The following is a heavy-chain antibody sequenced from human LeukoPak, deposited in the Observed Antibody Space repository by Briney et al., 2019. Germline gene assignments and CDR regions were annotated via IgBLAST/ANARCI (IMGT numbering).Heavy chain of an antibody. D-gene: IGHD3-22*01. CDR1: GGSFSGYY. J-gene: IGHJ6*03. Sequence: SETLSFTCAVYGGSFSGYYWSWIRQPPGKGLEWIGEINHSGSTNYNPSLKSRVTISVDTSKNQFSLKLSSVTAADTAVYYCARGHRGYYDSSGYRNYYYYYMDVWGKGTTVTVSS. CDR2: INHSGST. CDR3: ARGHRGYYDSSGYRNYYYYYMDV. V-gene: IGHV4-34*01.